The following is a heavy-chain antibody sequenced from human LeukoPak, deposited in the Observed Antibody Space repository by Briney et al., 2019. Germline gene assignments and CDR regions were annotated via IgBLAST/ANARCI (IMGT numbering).Heavy chain of an antibody. CDR3: GRVSESLVNGGVSWSFDN. D-gene: IGHD2-15*01. V-gene: IGHV3-7*03. J-gene: IGHJ4*02. CDR2: IKQDGSEK. CDR1: GFTFSSYS. Sequence: GGSLRLSCAASGFTFSSYSMNWVRQAPGKGLEWVANIKQDGSEKYYVDSVKGRFTISRDNAKNSLYLQMNSLRAEDTAVYYCGRVSESLVNGGVSWSFDNWGQGTLVTVSS.